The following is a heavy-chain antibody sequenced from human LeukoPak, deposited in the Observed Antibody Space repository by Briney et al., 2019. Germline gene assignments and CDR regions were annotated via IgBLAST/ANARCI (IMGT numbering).Heavy chain of an antibody. CDR1: GGPISDCY. D-gene: IGHD3-22*01. CDR2: IYFRGTT. Sequence: SETLSLTCNVSGGPISDCYWSWIRQPPGKGLEWIGYIYFRGTTNYSPSFQSRVSISVDTSKNQFSLRLTSVTAADTAVYYCARDRFYDNSGFRRLDFWGQGLLVTVSS. J-gene: IGHJ4*02. CDR3: ARDRFYDNSGFRRLDF. V-gene: IGHV4-59*01.